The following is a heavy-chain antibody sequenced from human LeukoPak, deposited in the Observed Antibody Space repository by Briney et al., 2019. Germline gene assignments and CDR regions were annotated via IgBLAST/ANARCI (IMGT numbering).Heavy chain of an antibody. J-gene: IGHJ6*03. Sequence: ASVKVSCKASGYTFTGYYIHWVRQAPGQGLEWMGWINPNSGGTNYAQKFQGRVTMTRDTSISTAYMDLSRLRSDDTAVYYCANVKTGYYYYMDVWGKGTTVTISS. CDR3: ANVKTGYYYYMDV. V-gene: IGHV1-2*02. CDR2: INPNSGGT. CDR1: GYTFTGYY.